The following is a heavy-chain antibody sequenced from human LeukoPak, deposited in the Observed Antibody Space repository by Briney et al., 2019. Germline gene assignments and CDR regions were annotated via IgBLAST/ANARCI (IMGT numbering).Heavy chain of an antibody. CDR3: ARDAATTIFGVVITGEDAFDI. V-gene: IGHV1-2*02. D-gene: IGHD3-3*01. Sequence: ASVKVSCKASGYTFNGYYMHWVRQAPGQGLEWMGWINPNSGATNYAQKFRGRVTMTRDTSISTAYMELSRLRSDDTAVYYCARDAATTIFGVVITGEDAFDIWGQGTMVTVSS. J-gene: IGHJ3*02. CDR2: INPNSGAT. CDR1: GYTFNGYY.